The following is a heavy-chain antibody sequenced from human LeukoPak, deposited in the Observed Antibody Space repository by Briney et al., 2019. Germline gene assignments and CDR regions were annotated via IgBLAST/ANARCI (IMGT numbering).Heavy chain of an antibody. CDR3: ARDSGVSRPYAFDI. Sequence: ASVKVSCKVSGYTLTELSMHWVRQAPGKGLEWMGGFDPEDGETIYAQKFQGRVTMTEDTSTDTAYMELSSLRSEDTAVYYCARDSGVSRPYAFDIWGQGTMVTVSS. CDR2: FDPEDGET. J-gene: IGHJ3*02. D-gene: IGHD3-3*01. CDR1: GYTLTELS. V-gene: IGHV1-24*01.